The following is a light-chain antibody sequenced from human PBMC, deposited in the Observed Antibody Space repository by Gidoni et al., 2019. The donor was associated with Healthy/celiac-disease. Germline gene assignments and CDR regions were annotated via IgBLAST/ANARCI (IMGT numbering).Light chain of an antibody. CDR2: RTN. J-gene: IGLJ3*02. CDR1: SNNVGNQG. CDR3: SAWDSSLSAWV. V-gene: IGLV10-54*04. Sequence: QAGLTQPPSVSNGLRQTATLTCTGNSNNVGNQGAAWLQQHQGHPPKLLSYRTNNRPSGILERFSASRSGNTASLTITGLQPEDEADYYCSAWDSSLSAWVFGGGTKLTVL.